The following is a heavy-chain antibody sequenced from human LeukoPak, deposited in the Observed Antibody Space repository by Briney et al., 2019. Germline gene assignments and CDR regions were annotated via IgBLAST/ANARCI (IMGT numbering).Heavy chain of an antibody. CDR1: GYSISSGYS. J-gene: IGHJ4*02. CDR2: IYYSGST. CDR3: ARPVYGDYPYYFDY. Sequence: SETLSLTCTVSGYSISSGYSWSWIRQPPGKGLEWIGYIYYSGSTYYNPSLKSRVTISVDTSKNQFSLKLSSVTAADTAVYYCARPVYGDYPYYFDYWGQGTLVTVSS. V-gene: IGHV4-30-4*07. D-gene: IGHD4-17*01.